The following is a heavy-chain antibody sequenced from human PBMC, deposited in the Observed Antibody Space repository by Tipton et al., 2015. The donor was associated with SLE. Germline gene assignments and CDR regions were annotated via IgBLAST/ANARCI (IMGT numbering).Heavy chain of an antibody. Sequence: GSLRLSCVASGFSFSSYWMTWVRQAPGKGLEWVASIKQDGSEKYYVGSVKGRFTISGDNAKNSLYLQMNSLRAEDTAVYYCAIGYNNPYCFAYWGQGTLVTVSS. CDR2: IKQDGSEK. CDR1: GFSFSSYW. CDR3: AIGYNNPYCFAY. V-gene: IGHV3-7*01. D-gene: IGHD1-1*01. J-gene: IGHJ4*02.